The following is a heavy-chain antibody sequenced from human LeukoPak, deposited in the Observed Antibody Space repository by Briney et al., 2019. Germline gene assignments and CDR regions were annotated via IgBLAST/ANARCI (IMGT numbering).Heavy chain of an antibody. V-gene: IGHV3-23*01. J-gene: IGHJ4*02. CDR1: GFTFSNYA. CDR2: ISGGGGNT. CDR3: ANADPVTRGFDY. D-gene: IGHD4-11*01. Sequence: GASLRLSRAASGFTFSNYAMSWVRQAPGKGRGWLSTISGGGGNTYYADSVKGRFTISRDNSKNTLYLQTNSMRAEDTAVYYCANADPVTRGFDYWGQGSLVTVSS.